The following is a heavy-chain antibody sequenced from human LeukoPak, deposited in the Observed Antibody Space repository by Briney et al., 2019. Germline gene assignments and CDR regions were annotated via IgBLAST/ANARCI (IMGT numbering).Heavy chain of an antibody. V-gene: IGHV3-23*01. CDR1: GFTFSSYA. J-gene: IGHJ6*02. CDR3: AKGRRGYCSGGSCYSGRDYYYGMGV. D-gene: IGHD2-15*01. CDR2: ISGSGGST. Sequence: GGSLRLSCAASGFTFSSYAMSWVRQAPGKGLEWVSAISGSGGSTYYADSVKGRFTISRDNSKNTLYLQMNSLRAEDTAVYYCAKGRRGYCSGGSCYSGRDYYYGMGVWGQGTMVTVFS.